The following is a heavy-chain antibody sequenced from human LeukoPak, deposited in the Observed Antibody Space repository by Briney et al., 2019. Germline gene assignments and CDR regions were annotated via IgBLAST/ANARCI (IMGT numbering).Heavy chain of an antibody. CDR2: INHSGST. CDR1: GGSFSGYY. D-gene: IGHD3-16*01. V-gene: IGHV4-34*01. J-gene: IGHJ3*02. CDR3: ARCFGAFDI. Sequence: SETLSLTCAVYGGSFSGYYWSWIRQPPGKGLEWIGEINHSGSTNYNPSLKSRVTISVDTSKNQFSLKLSSVTAADTAVYYCARCFGAFDIWGQGTMVTVSS.